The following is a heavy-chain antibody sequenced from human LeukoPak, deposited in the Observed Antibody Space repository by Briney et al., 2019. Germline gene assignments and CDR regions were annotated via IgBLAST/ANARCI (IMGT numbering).Heavy chain of an antibody. CDR3: ARSTSYSGSIGY. Sequence: GASVKVSCKASGYTFTVYYMHWVRQAPGQGLEWMGWINPNSGGTNYAQKFQGRVTMTRDTSISTAYMELSRLRSDDTAVYYCARSTSYSGSIGYWGQGTLVTVSS. CDR1: GYTFTVYY. D-gene: IGHD1-26*01. V-gene: IGHV1-2*02. J-gene: IGHJ4*02. CDR2: INPNSGGT.